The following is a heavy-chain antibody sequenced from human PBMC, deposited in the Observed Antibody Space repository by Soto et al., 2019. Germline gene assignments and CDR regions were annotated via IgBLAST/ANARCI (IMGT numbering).Heavy chain of an antibody. CDR3: ASPHLDYDFWSVYLFDP. CDR2: IIPILGIA. Sequence: GASVKVSCKASGGTFSSYTISWVRQAPGQGLEWMGRIIPILGIANYAQKFQGRVTITADKSTSTAYMELSSLRSEDTAVYYCASPHLDYDFWSVYLFDPWGQGTLVTVSS. V-gene: IGHV1-69*02. D-gene: IGHD3-3*01. CDR1: GGTFSSYT. J-gene: IGHJ5*02.